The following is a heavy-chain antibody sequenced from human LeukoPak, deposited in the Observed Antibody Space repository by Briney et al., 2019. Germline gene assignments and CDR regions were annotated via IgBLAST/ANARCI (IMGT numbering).Heavy chain of an antibody. D-gene: IGHD2-15*01. CDR3: ARDGISCSGGHCYFAS. CDR2: INNDGSST. J-gene: IGHJ4*01. Sequence: GGSLRLSCATSGFIFGNYWMHWVRQAPGKGLVWVSRINNDGSSTTYADSVKGRFTISRDNARNTLYLQMNSLRAEDTAVYYCARDGISCSGGHCYFASWGQEPWSPSPQ. V-gene: IGHV3-74*01. CDR1: GFIFGNYW.